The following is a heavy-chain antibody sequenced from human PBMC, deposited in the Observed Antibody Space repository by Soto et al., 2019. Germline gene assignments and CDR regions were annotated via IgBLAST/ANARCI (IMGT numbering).Heavy chain of an antibody. J-gene: IGHJ6*02. D-gene: IGHD3-10*01. CDR2: ISYDGSNK. Sequence: PGGSLRLSCAASGFTFSSYGMHWVRQAPGKGLEWVAVISYDGSNKYYADSVKGRFTISRDNSKNTLYLQMNSLRAEDTAVYYCAKDQAYYYGSGSHYYYYGMDVWGQGTTVTVSS. CDR1: GFTFSSYG. V-gene: IGHV3-30*18. CDR3: AKDQAYYYGSGSHYYYYGMDV.